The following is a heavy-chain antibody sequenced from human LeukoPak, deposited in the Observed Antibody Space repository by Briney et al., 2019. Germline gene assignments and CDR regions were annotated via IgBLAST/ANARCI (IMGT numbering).Heavy chain of an antibody. Sequence: PSETLSLTCTVSGGSISSSYYWGWIRQPPGKGLEWIGSIYYSGSTYYNPSLKSRVTISVDTSKNQFSLKLSSVTAADTAVYYCARLYSSGWYYFDYWGQGTLVTVSS. CDR1: GGSISSSYY. CDR3: ARLYSSGWYYFDY. D-gene: IGHD6-19*01. J-gene: IGHJ4*02. CDR2: IYYSGST. V-gene: IGHV4-39*01.